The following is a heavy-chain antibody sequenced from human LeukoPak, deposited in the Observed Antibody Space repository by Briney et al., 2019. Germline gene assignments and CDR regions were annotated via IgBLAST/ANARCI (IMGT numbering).Heavy chain of an antibody. CDR2: IWYDGSNK. CDR1: GFTFSSYG. J-gene: IGHJ4*02. D-gene: IGHD6-19*01. CDR3: ARDYPEQWLVPDY. V-gene: IGHV3-33*01. Sequence: GGSLRLSCAASGFTFSSYGMHWVRQAPGKGLEWVAVIWYDGSNKYYADSVKGRFTISRDNAKNSLYLQMNSLRAEDTAVYYCARDYPEQWLVPDYWGQGTLVTVSS.